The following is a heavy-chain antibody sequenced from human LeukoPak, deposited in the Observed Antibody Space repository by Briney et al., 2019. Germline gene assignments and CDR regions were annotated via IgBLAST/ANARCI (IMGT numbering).Heavy chain of an antibody. CDR1: GDSISSSHYY. D-gene: IGHD3-10*01. V-gene: IGHV4-61*02. CDR3: ARVYGSGSYYNGYYYYYMDV. J-gene: IGHJ6*03. Sequence: SETLSLTCTVSGDSISSSHYYWNWIRQPAGKGLEWIGRFYSSGSTKYNPSFKSRVTISGDTSKNQFFLNITSVTAADTAVYYCARVYGSGSYYNGYYYYYMDVWGKGTTVTISS. CDR2: FYSSGST.